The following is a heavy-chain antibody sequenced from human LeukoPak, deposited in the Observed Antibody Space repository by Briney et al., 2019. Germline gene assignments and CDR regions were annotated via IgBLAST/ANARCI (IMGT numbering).Heavy chain of an antibody. CDR1: GYTFTGYY. D-gene: IGHD3-22*01. CDR3: ARGGYYYDSSGYYYYFDY. J-gene: IGHJ4*02. Sequence: ASVKVSCKASGYTFTGYYMHWVRQAPGQGLEWMGWINPNSGGTNYAQKFQGRVTVTRDTSISTAYMELSRLRSDDTAVYYCARGGYYYDSSGYYYYFDYWGQGTLVTVSS. V-gene: IGHV1-2*02. CDR2: INPNSGGT.